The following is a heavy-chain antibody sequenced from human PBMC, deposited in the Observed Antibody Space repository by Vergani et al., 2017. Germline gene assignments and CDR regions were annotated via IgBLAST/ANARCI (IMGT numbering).Heavy chain of an antibody. J-gene: IGHJ4*02. Sequence: QVQLVQSGAEVKKPGSSVKVSCKASGGTFSCYTISWVRQAPGQGLEWMGRIIPILGIANYAQKFQGRVTITADKSTSTAYMELSSLRSEDTAVYYCARERGGTTVTKAYFDYWGQGTLVTVSS. CDR2: IIPILGIA. D-gene: IGHD4-17*01. V-gene: IGHV1-69*08. CDR1: GGTFSCYT. CDR3: ARERGGTTVTKAYFDY.